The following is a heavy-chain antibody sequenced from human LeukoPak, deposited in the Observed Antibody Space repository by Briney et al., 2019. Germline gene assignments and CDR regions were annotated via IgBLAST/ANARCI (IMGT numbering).Heavy chain of an antibody. J-gene: IGHJ2*01. D-gene: IGHD1-26*01. CDR2: IYYSGST. Sequence: SETLSLTCTVSGGSTSSSSYYWGWIRQPPGKGLEWIGSIYYSGSTYYNPSLKSRVTISVDTSKNQFSLKLSSVTAADTAVYYCARGVGAVYWYFDLWGRGTLVTVSS. CDR3: ARGVGAVYWYFDL. CDR1: GGSTSSSSYY. V-gene: IGHV4-39*01.